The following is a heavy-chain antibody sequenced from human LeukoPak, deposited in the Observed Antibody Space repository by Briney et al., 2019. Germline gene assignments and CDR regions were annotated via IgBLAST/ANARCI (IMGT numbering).Heavy chain of an antibody. D-gene: IGHD4-17*01. CDR2: IWYDGSNK. CDR3: ARGAGTVTDY. V-gene: IGHV3-33*01. CDR1: GFAFSSYG. Sequence: GRSLRLSCAASGFAFSSYGMHWVRQAPGKGLEWVAVIWYDGSNKYYADSVKGRFTISRDNSKNTLYLQMNSLRAEDTAVYYCARGAGTVTDYWGQGTLVTVSS. J-gene: IGHJ4*02.